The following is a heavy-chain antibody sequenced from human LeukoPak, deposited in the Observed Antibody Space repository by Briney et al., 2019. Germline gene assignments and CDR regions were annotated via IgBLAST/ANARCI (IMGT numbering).Heavy chain of an antibody. J-gene: IGHJ6*03. CDR3: ARGLINYYYYMDV. CDR2: INHSGST. V-gene: IGHV4-34*01. CDR1: VGSLCGYY. Sequence: SETLSLTCAVYVGSLCGYYWSWIRPPPREGREWIGEINHSGSTNYNPSLKSRVTISVDTSKNQFSLKLSSVTAADTAVYYCARGLINYYYYMDVWGKGTTVTVSS.